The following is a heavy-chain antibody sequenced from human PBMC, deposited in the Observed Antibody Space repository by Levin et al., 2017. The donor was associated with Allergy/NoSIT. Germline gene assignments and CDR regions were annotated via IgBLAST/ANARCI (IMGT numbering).Heavy chain of an antibody. CDR2: FDPDDGET. V-gene: IGHV1-24*01. J-gene: IGHJ4*02. CDR3: ATLDDGSGYPSSPFDY. Sequence: ASVKVSCKVSGYTLTELSMHWVRQAPGKGLEWMGGFDPDDGETIYAQKFQGRVTMTEDTSTDTAYMELSSLRSEDTAVYYCATLDDGSGYPSSPFDYWGQGTLVTVSS. CDR1: GYTLTELS. D-gene: IGHD3-22*01.